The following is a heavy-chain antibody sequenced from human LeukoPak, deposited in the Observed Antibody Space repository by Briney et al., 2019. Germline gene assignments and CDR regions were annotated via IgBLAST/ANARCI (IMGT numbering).Heavy chain of an antibody. CDR2: INHSGST. CDR1: GGSISSSSYY. J-gene: IGHJ5*02. D-gene: IGHD3-10*01. V-gene: IGHV4-39*07. CDR3: ARAPGMVRGVMGFGTKRYNWFDP. Sequence: SETLSLTCTVSGGSISSSSYYWGWIRQPPGKGLEWIGEINHSGSTNYNPSLKSRVTISVDTSKNQFSLKLSSVTAADTAVYYCARAPGMVRGVMGFGTKRYNWFDPWGQGTLVTVSS.